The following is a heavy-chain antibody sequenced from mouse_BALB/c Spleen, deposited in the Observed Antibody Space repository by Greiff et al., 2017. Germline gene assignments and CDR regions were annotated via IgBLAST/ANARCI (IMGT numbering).Heavy chain of an antibody. CDR1: GFSLTSYG. CDR2: IWAGGST. D-gene: IGHD2-4*01. J-gene: IGHJ3*01. V-gene: IGHV2-9*02. Sequence: VMLVESGPGLVAPSQSLSITCTVSGFSLTSYGVHWVRQPPGKGLEWLGVIWAGGSTNYNSALMSRLSISKYNSKSQVFIKMNSLQTDDTAMYYCARAFYDYDGRGFAYWGQGTLVTVSA. CDR3: ARAFYDYDGRGFAY.